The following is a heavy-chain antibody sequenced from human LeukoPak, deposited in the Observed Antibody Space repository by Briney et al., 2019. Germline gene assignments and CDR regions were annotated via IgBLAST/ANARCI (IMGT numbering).Heavy chain of an antibody. J-gene: IGHJ3*02. Sequence: GGSLRLSCTASGFTFSSYDMSWVRQAPGQGLEWVSGISGSGGSTYYADSVKGRFTISRDNSKKTLYLQMNSLRAEDTAVYYCAKGPVVIFDIWGQGTMVTVSS. V-gene: IGHV3-23*01. CDR2: ISGSGGST. D-gene: IGHD2-2*01. CDR3: AKGPVVIFDI. CDR1: GFTFSSYD.